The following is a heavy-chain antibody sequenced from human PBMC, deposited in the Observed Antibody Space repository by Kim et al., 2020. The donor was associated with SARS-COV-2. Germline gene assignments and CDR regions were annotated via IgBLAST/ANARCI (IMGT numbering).Heavy chain of an antibody. V-gene: IGHV4-59*13. CDR3: ARAPPATIFGVVTAFDY. J-gene: IGHJ4*01. D-gene: IGHD3-3*01. Sequence: SETLSRTCTVSGGSISSYYWSWIRQPPGKGLEWIGYIYYSGSTNYNPSLKSRVTISVDTSKNQFSLKLSSVTAADTAVYYCARAPPATIFGVVTAFDYLG. CDR1: GGSISSYY. CDR2: IYYSGST.